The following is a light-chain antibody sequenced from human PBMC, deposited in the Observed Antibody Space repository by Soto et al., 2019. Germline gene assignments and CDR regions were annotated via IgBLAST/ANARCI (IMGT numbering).Light chain of an antibody. CDR3: QQYNSYPWT. J-gene: IGKJ1*01. CDR2: AAS. V-gene: IGKV1-16*02. Sequence: DIQMTQSPSSLSASVGDRVTITCRASLDISNYLAWFQQKPGKAPKSLISAASSLHSGVPSKFSGSGSGTDFTLTISSLQPEDFAPYYCQQYNSYPWTFGQGTKVEIK. CDR1: LDISNY.